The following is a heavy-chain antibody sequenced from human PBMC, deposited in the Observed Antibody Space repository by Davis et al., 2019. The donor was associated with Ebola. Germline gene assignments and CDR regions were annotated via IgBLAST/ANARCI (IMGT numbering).Heavy chain of an antibody. D-gene: IGHD2-2*01. CDR3: AKLGCSTTSCYARDYYDYYGIDV. V-gene: IGHV3-23*01. J-gene: IGHJ6*02. Sequence: GGSLRLSCAASGFTFSSYAMTWVRPAPGEGLYLVSTMSGSGDYTYHTDSVKGQFTISRDNSKNTVYLQMNSLRVEDTAVYYCAKLGCSTTSCYARDYYDYYGIDVWGQGTTVTVSS. CDR2: MSGSGDYT. CDR1: GFTFSSYA.